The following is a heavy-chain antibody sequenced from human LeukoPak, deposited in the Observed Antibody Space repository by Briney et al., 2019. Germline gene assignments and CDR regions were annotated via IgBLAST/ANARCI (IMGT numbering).Heavy chain of an antibody. D-gene: IGHD3-10*01. CDR2: MNPNSGNT. V-gene: IGHV1-8*01. Sequence: GASVTVSCTASGYTFTSYDINWVRQATGQGLEWMGWMNPNSGNTGYAQKFQGRVTMTRNTSISTAYMELSSLRSEDTAVYYCARWLGEEGAYYYYMDVWGKGTTVTVSS. J-gene: IGHJ6*03. CDR3: ARWLGEEGAYYYYMDV. CDR1: GYTFTSYD.